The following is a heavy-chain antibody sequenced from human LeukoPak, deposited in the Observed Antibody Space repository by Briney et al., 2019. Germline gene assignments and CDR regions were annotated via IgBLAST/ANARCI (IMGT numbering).Heavy chain of an antibody. D-gene: IGHD6-13*01. CDR1: GFTFSSYS. CDR3: ARAAAGKTNWFDP. CDR2: ISSSSSYI. J-gene: IGHJ5*02. Sequence: GGSLRLSRAASGFTFSSYSMNWVRQAPGKGLEWVSSISSSSSYIYYADSVKGRFTISRDNAKNSLYLQMNSLRAEDTAVYYCARAAAGKTNWFDPWGQGTLVTVSS. V-gene: IGHV3-21*01.